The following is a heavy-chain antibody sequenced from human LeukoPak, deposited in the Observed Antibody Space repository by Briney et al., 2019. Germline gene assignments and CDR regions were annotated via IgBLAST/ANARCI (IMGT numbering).Heavy chain of an antibody. CDR3: ATTTHSGSYATLGYYYMDV. V-gene: IGHV1-24*01. Sequence: GASVKVSCKVSGYTLTELSMHWVRQAPGKGLEWMGGFDPEDGETIYAQKFQGRVTMTEDTSTDTAYMELSSLRSEDTAVYYCATTTHSGSYATLGYYYMDVWGKGTTVTVSS. CDR2: FDPEDGET. D-gene: IGHD1-26*01. CDR1: GYTLTELS. J-gene: IGHJ6*03.